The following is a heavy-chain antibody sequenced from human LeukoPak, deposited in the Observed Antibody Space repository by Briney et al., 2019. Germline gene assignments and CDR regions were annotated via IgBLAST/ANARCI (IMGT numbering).Heavy chain of an antibody. CDR3: ARDVGYCSGGSCYSGFDY. J-gene: IGHJ4*02. Sequence: SETLSLTCTVSGGSISSYYWSWIRQPAGKGLEWIGRIYTSGSTNYNPSLKRRGTMSVDTSKNQFSLKLSSVTAADTAVYYCARDVGYCSGGSCYSGFDYWGQGTLVTVSS. CDR2: IYTSGST. V-gene: IGHV4-4*07. D-gene: IGHD2-15*01. CDR1: GGSISSYY.